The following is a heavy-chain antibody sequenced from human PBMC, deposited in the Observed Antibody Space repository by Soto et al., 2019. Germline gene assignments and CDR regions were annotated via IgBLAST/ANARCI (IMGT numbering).Heavy chain of an antibody. D-gene: IGHD4-17*01. CDR2: IYYSGST. CDR3: ARHGSYGDFHFDY. Sequence: PSETLSLTCTVSGGSISSSSYYWGWIRQPPGKGLEWIGSIYYSGSTYYNPSLKSRVTISVDTSKNQFSLKLSSVTAADTAVYYCARHGSYGDFHFDYWGQGTLVTVSS. CDR1: GGSISSSSYY. J-gene: IGHJ4*02. V-gene: IGHV4-39*01.